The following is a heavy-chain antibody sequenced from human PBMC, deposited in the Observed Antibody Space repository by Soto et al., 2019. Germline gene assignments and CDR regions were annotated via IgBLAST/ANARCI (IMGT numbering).Heavy chain of an antibody. D-gene: IGHD4-17*01. J-gene: IGHJ6*02. V-gene: IGHV3-21*01. CDR1: GFTFSSYS. CDR2: ISSSTSYI. Sequence: EVQLVESGGGLVKPGGSLRLSCAASGFTFSSYSMNWVRQAPGKGLEWVSSISSSTSYIYYADSVKGRFTISRDNAKNSLYLQMNSLRAEDTAGYYCARMGSVTTFSWSDYYYGMDVWGQGTTVTVSS. CDR3: ARMGSVTTFSWSDYYYGMDV.